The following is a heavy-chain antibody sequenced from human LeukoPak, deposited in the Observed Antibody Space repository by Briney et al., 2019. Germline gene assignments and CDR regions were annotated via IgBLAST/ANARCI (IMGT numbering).Heavy chain of an antibody. CDR2: IKQDGSEK. J-gene: IGHJ4*02. CDR3: ASNKWELPHFDY. Sequence: GGSLRLSCAASGFTFSSYWLSWVRQAPGKGLEWVANIKQDGSEKYYVDSVKGQFTISRDNAKNSLYLQMNSLRAEDTAVYYCASNKWELPHFDYWGQGTLVTVSS. V-gene: IGHV3-7*01. D-gene: IGHD1-26*01. CDR1: GFTFSSYW.